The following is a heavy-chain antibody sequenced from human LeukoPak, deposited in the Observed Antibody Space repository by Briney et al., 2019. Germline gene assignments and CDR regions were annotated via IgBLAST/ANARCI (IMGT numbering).Heavy chain of an antibody. J-gene: IGHJ4*02. CDR1: GFTFSDYS. Sequence: GGSLRLSCAARGFTFSDYSMNWVRQAPGKGLEWVSYISILSSTTYYADSVKGRFTISRDNSKNTLSLQMNSLRAEDTALYHCAREGIAAAGLIDYWGQGTLVTVSS. CDR2: ISILSSTT. V-gene: IGHV3-48*01. CDR3: AREGIAAAGLIDY. D-gene: IGHD6-13*01.